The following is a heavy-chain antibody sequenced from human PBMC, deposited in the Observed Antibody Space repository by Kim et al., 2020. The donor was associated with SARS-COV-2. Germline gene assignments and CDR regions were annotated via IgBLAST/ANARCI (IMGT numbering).Heavy chain of an antibody. CDR3: ARLPIVVVTAMRYYFDY. V-gene: IGHV4-39*01. CDR1: GGSISSSSYY. J-gene: IGHJ4*02. CDR2: IYYSGST. Sequence: SETLSLTCTVSGGSISSSSYYWGWIRQSPGKGLEWIGSIYYSGSTYYNPSLKSRVTISVDTSKNQFSLKLSSVTAADTAVYYCARLPIVVVTAMRYYFDYWGQGTLVTVSS. D-gene: IGHD2-21*02.